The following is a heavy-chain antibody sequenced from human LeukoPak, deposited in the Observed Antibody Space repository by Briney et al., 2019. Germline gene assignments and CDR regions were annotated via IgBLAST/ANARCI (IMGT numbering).Heavy chain of an antibody. J-gene: IGHJ4*02. Sequence: SETLSLTCTVSGGSISSSSYYWGWIRQPPGKGLEWIGSIYYSGSTYYNPSLESRLTISVDTSKNQFSLKLSSVTAAGTAVYYCARGSPYQHWGQGTLVTVSS. CDR1: GGSISSSSYY. V-gene: IGHV4-39*01. D-gene: IGHD2-2*01. CDR3: ARGSPYQH. CDR2: IYYSGST.